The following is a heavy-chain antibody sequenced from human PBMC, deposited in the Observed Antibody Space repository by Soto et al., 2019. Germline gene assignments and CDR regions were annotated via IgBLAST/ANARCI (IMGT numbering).Heavy chain of an antibody. CDR2: ISYDGSNK. Sequence: QVQLVESGGGVVQPGRSLRLSCAASGFTFSSYAMHWVRQAPGKGLEWVAVISYDGSNKYYADSVKGRFTISRDNSKNTLYLQMNSLRAEDTAVYYCARGHYDILTGYYMAGIDYWGQGTLVTVSS. J-gene: IGHJ4*02. V-gene: IGHV3-30-3*01. CDR3: ARGHYDILTGYYMAGIDY. D-gene: IGHD3-9*01. CDR1: GFTFSSYA.